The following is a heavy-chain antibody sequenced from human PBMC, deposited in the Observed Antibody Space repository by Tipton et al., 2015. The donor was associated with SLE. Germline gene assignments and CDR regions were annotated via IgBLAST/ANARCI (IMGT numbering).Heavy chain of an antibody. D-gene: IGHD5-24*01. Sequence: QVQLVQSGAEVKKPGSSVKVSCKASGGTFSSYAINWVRQAPGQGLEWMGWISGYNGDTNYAQKVQDRFTMTTDTSTSTAYMELRSLRSDDTAVYYCVRDVKGLDVDYWGPGSLLTVSS. V-gene: IGHV1-18*01. CDR3: VRDVKGLDVDY. CDR2: ISGYNGDT. CDR1: GGTFSSYA. J-gene: IGHJ4*02.